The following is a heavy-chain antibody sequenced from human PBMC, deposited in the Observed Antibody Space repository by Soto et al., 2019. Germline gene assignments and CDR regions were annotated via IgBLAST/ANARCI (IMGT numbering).Heavy chain of an antibody. V-gene: IGHV4-4*02. CDR1: SGSISSNNW. CDR2: IYHGGST. D-gene: IGHD3-16*01. Sequence: SETMSLTCTVTSGSISSNNWWSWVRQHPGKGLEWIGEIYHGGSTNYNPSLMSRVTISVDKSRNQFSLRLSSVTAADTAVYYWAGEGGSITVRVLFDFWGKGTLVRVS. J-gene: IGHJ3*01. CDR3: AGEGGSITVRVLFDF.